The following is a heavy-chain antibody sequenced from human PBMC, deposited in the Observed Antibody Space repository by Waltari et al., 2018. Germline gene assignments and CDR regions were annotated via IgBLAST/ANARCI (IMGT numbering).Heavy chain of an antibody. CDR1: GGSFSGYY. V-gene: IGHV4-34*01. J-gene: IGHJ4*02. D-gene: IGHD6-13*01. CDR2: INHSGST. CDR3: ARRQQLARRPYYFDY. Sequence: QVQLQQWGAGLLKPSETLSLTCAVYGGSFSGYYWSWIRQPPGKGLEWIGEINHSGSTNYNPSRKSRVTISVDTSKNQFSLKLSSVTAADTSVYYCARRQQLARRPYYFDYWGQGTLVTVSS.